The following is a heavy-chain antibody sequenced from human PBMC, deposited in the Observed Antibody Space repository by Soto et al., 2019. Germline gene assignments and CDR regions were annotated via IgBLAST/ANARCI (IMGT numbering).Heavy chain of an antibody. D-gene: IGHD4-17*01. V-gene: IGHV3-21*01. CDR1: EFAFSSYN. CDR3: ARGGLYGDLPGWTGDAFDL. CDR2: IIPTGTFM. Sequence: VQLVESGGGLVKPGGSLRLSCEASEFAFSSYNMNWVRQAPGKGLEGFSSIIPTGTFMNSADSLKDGFSISRDNAEKSLFLQMTSLRAEDPAVYYCARGGLYGDLPGWTGDAFDLWGQGTMVTVS. J-gene: IGHJ3*01.